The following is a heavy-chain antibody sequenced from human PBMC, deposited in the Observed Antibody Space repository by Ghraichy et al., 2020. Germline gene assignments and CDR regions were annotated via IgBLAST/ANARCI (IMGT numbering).Heavy chain of an antibody. CDR1: DGSINSGSYY. CDR2: IYYRGTT. D-gene: IGHD6-13*01. V-gene: IGHV4-39*01. Sequence: SETLSLTYIVSDGSINSGSYYWGWIRQSPGKGLEWIGSIYYRGTTYYNPSLKSRVTISVDTSKQQLSLKLTSVTAADTAIYYCARNPGGVGAAGTTLDYWGQGILVTVSS. J-gene: IGHJ4*02. CDR3: ARNPGGVGAAGTTLDY.